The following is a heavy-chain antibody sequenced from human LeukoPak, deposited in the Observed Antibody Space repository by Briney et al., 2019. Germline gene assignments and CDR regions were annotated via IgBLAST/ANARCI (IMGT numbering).Heavy chain of an antibody. CDR1: GFTFSSYW. J-gene: IGHJ3*02. CDR2: IKQDGSEK. Sequence: GGSLRLSCAASGFTFSSYWMSWVRQAPGKGLEWVANIKQDGSEKYYVDSVKGRFTISRDNAKNSLYLQMNSLRAEDTAVYYCATTVTTLRSADAFDIWGQGTMVTVSS. CDR3: ATTVTTLRSADAFDI. V-gene: IGHV3-7*01. D-gene: IGHD4-17*01.